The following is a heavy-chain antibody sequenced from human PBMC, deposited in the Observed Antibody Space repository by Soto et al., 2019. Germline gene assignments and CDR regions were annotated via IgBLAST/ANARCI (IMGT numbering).Heavy chain of an antibody. CDR3: ARDIKGLWRQWLARGLDY. J-gene: IGHJ4*02. CDR2: ISSSSSYI. D-gene: IGHD6-19*01. V-gene: IGHV3-21*01. Sequence: EVQLVESGGGLVKPGGSLRLSCAASGFTFSSYSMNWVRQAPGKGLEWVSSISSSSSYIYYADSVKGRFTISRDNAQNSLYLQMNSMRAEDTAVYYCARDIKGLWRQWLARGLDYWGQGTLVTVSS. CDR1: GFTFSSYS.